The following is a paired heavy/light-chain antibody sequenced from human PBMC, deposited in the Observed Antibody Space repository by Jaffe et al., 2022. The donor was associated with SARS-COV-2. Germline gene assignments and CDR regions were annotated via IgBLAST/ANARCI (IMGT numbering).Light chain of an antibody. Sequence: IVLTQSPDFQSVTPKEKVTITCRASQSIGSSLHWYQQKPDQSPKLLIKYASQSFSGVPSRFSGSGSGTDFTLTINSLEPEDAATYYCHQSSNFPQEFGQGTKVEIK. CDR2: YAS. CDR1: QSIGSS. CDR3: HQSSNFPQE. V-gene: IGKV6-21*01. J-gene: IGKJ1*01.
Heavy chain of an antibody. J-gene: IGHJ4*02. CDR2: ISWNSNSI. V-gene: IGHV3-9*01. Sequence: EVQLVESGGGLVQPGRSLRLSCAASGFNFDDYAMHWVRQAPGKGLEWVSGISWNSNSIGYADSVKGRFTISRDNAKNSLYLQMNSLRAEDTALYYCAKDHAYDSTYFDYWGQGTLVTVSS. CDR3: AKDHAYDSTYFDY. D-gene: IGHD3-22*01. CDR1: GFNFDDYA.